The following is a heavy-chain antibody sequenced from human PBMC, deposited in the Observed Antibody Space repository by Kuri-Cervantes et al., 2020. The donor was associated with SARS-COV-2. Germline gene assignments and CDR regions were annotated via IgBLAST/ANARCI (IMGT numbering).Heavy chain of an antibody. V-gene: IGHV4-39*01. D-gene: IGHD3-3*01. CDR2: IYYSGST. Sequence: SETLSLTCTVSGGSISRGDYYWGWIRQPPGKGLEWIGSIYYSGSTYYNPSLKSRVTISVDTSKNQFSLKLSSVTAADTAVYYCARPMPYDFWSGYRAYYYGMDVWGQGTTVTVSS. J-gene: IGHJ6*02. CDR1: GGSISRGDYY. CDR3: ARPMPYDFWSGYRAYYYGMDV.